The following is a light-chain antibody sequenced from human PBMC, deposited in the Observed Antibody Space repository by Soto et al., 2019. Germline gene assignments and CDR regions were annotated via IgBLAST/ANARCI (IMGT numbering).Light chain of an antibody. V-gene: IGKV3-15*01. J-gene: IGKJ1*01. CDR1: QCVSIN. CDR3: QQYQVWPPVR. CDR2: AAT. Sequence: EIVMTQSPATLSVSPGERDPLSCRASQCVSINLAWYQQKPGQAPRLLIYAATNRAPGVPARFSGVGSGTQFALTISSLQSEDFAVYYCQQYQVWPPVRVGRGNRVEI.